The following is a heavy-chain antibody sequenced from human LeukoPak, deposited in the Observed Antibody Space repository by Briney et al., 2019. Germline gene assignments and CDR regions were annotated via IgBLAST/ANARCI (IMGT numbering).Heavy chain of an antibody. V-gene: IGHV1-2*06. J-gene: IGHJ4*02. CDR3: ARELDIVAPKTDY. CDR1: GYTFTDYY. CDR2: INPNSGGT. D-gene: IGHD5-12*01. Sequence: ASVKVSCKASGYTFTDYYMHWVRQAPGQGLEWMGRINPNSGGTNYAQKFQGRVTMTRDTSISTAYMELSRLRSDDTAVYYCARELDIVAPKTDYWGQGTLVTVSS.